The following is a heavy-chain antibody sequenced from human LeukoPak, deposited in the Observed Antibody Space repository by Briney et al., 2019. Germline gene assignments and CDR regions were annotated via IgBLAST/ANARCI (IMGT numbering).Heavy chain of an antibody. CDR2: IYSGGST. V-gene: IGHV3-66*01. Sequence: GGSLRLSCAASGFTFSSSGLHWVRQAPGKGLEWVSVIYSGGSTYYADSVKGRFTISRDNSKNTLYLQMNSLRAEDTAVYYCAREREAGSGFDYWGQGTLVTVSS. D-gene: IGHD1-26*01. CDR1: GFTFSSSG. J-gene: IGHJ4*02. CDR3: AREREAGSGFDY.